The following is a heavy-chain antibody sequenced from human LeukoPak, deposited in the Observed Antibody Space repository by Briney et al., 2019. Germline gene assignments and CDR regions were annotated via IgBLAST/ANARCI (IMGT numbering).Heavy chain of an antibody. Sequence: SETLSLTCTVSGGSISSSSHYWGWIRQPPGKGLEWIASIHYSGGSNYNPALKSRLTISVDTSKNQLSLKVRSVTAADTAVYYCAKHESLIAFDVWGQGTMVTVSS. J-gene: IGHJ3*01. CDR1: GGSISSSSHY. V-gene: IGHV4-39*01. CDR2: IHYSGGS. CDR3: AKHESLIAFDV.